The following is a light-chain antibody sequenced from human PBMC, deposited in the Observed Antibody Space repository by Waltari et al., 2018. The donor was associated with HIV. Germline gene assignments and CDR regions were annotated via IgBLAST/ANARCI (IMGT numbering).Light chain of an antibody. CDR2: LNSDVSH. CDR1: SGHSYYA. CDR3: QTWGTGIV. Sequence: QLVLTQSPSASASLGASVKLTCTLSSGHSYYAIAWHQQQPEKGPRFLMKLNSDVSHSKGDGIPDRFSGSSSGSERYLTISSLQSEDEADYYCQTWGTGIVFGGGTKLTVL. V-gene: IGLV4-69*01. J-gene: IGLJ2*01.